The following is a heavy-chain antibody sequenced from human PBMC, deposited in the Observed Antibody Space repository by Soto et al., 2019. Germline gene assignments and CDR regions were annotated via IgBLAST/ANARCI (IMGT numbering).Heavy chain of an antibody. J-gene: IGHJ4*02. Sequence: SETLSLTCTVSGGSISSGGYYWSWIRQHPGKGLEWIGYIYYSGSTYYNPSLKSRVTISVDTSKNQFSLKLSSVTAADTAVYYCARGGYSYGYYFDYWGQGTLVTVSS. D-gene: IGHD5-18*01. CDR2: IYYSGST. CDR3: ARGGYSYGYYFDY. V-gene: IGHV4-31*03. CDR1: GGSISSGGYY.